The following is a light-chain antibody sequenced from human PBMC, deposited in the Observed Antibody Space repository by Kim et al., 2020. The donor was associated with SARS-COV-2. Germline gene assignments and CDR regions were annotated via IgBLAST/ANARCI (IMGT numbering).Light chain of an antibody. CDR1: QSISIW. V-gene: IGKV1-5*01. CDR2: DAS. CDR3: QEYKSNSCT. J-gene: IGKJ1*01. Sequence: DIQMTQSPSTLSASVGDRVTITCRASQSISIWLAWYQQKPGKAPNLLIYDASNLESGVPSRFSGSGSGTEFTLTISSLQPDDFATYYCQEYKSNSCTFGQGTKVEIK.